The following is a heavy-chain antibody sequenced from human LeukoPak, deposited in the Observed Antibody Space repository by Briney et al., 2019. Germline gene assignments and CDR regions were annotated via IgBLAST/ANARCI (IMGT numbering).Heavy chain of an antibody. CDR3: ASDRIEVDAFDI. Sequence: SETLSLTCTVSGGSISSYYWSWIRQPPGKGLEWIGYIYYSGSTNYKSSLKSRVTISVDTSKNQFSLKLSSVTAADTAVYYCASDRIEVDAFDIWGQGTMVTVSS. CDR2: IYYSGST. D-gene: IGHD2-15*01. V-gene: IGHV4-59*08. CDR1: GGSISSYY. J-gene: IGHJ3*02.